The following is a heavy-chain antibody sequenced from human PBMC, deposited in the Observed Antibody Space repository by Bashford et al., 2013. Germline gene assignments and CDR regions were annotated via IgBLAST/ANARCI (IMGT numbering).Heavy chain of an antibody. Sequence: SETLSLTCTVSGGSISSTPFYWGWIRQPPGKGLEWIASIFYTGNTYYNPSFESRVTMSLDTSRNQFSLNLASVTAADTAVFFCARFSDAFDIWGQGTMVTVSS. J-gene: IGHJ3*02. V-gene: IGHV4-39*01. CDR1: GGSISSTPFY. CDR3: ARFSDAFDI. CDR2: IFYTGNT.